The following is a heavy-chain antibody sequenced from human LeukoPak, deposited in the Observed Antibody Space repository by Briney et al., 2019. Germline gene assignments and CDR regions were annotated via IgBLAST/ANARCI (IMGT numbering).Heavy chain of an antibody. CDR3: AGATMVRGTNYWFDP. Sequence: SETLSLTCTVSGGSISSGGYYWSWIRQHPGKGLEWIGYIYYSGSTYYNPSLKSRVTISVDTSKNQFSLKLSSVTAADTAVYYCAGATMVRGTNYWFDPWGQGTLVTVSS. J-gene: IGHJ5*02. CDR1: GGSISSGGYY. CDR2: IYYSGST. D-gene: IGHD3-10*01. V-gene: IGHV4-31*03.